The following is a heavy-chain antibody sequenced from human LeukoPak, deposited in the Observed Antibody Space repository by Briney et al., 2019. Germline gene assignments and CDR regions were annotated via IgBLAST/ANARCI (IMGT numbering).Heavy chain of an antibody. J-gene: IGHJ4*02. Sequence: GGSLRLSCVASGFIFSSYSMYWVRQGPGKGLEWVSVINTGGDYIQSADSLKGRFTISRDNAKNSLYLQMSSLRAEDTAVYYCARVGRIQYFDCWGQGTLVTVSS. D-gene: IGHD5-18*01. CDR2: INTGGDYI. CDR1: GFIFSSYS. CDR3: ARVGRIQYFDC. V-gene: IGHV3-21*01.